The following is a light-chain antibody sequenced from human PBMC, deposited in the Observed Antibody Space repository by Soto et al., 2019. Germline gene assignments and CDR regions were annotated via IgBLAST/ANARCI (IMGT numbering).Light chain of an antibody. CDR3: QQANSFPTT. Sequence: DIQMTQSPYSVSASVGDRVTITCRASQSISGWLAWYQQKPGKAPKLLIYAASNLQSGVPSRFSGSGSGTDFTLTISSLPPEDFATYYCQQANSFPTTFGQGTKVEIK. J-gene: IGKJ1*01. CDR1: QSISGW. CDR2: AAS. V-gene: IGKV1-12*01.